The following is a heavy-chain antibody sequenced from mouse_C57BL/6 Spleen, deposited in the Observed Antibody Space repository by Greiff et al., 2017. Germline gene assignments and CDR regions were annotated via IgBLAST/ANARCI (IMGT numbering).Heavy chain of an antibody. CDR2: INPSSGYT. CDR3: ASSWVSTVVADE. D-gene: IGHD1-1*01. J-gene: IGHJ2*01. Sequence: VQLQESGAELAKPGASVKLSCKASGYTFTSYWMHWVKQRPGQGLEWIGYINPSSGYTKYNQQFKGKATLTADKSSSTAYMQLSRLTYEGSDVYFCASSWVSTVVADEWGQGTTRTVSS. CDR1: GYTFTSYW. V-gene: IGHV1-7*01.